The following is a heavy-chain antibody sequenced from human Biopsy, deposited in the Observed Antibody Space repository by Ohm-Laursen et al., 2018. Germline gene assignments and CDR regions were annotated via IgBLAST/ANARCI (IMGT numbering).Heavy chain of an antibody. CDR2: VYYSGTT. D-gene: IGHD2-2*01. V-gene: IGHV4-61*01. CDR3: TRDVKRYCSGSSCYTGYFGMDV. J-gene: IGHJ6*02. Sequence: GTLSLTCSVSGGSVSDSFHFWSWIRQPPGKGLEWIGNVYYSGTTNYNPSLKSRVTVSIDTSKNQFSLKLTSVTAADTAVYFCTRDVKRYCSGSSCYTGYFGMDVWGQGTTVSV. CDR1: GGSVSDSFHF.